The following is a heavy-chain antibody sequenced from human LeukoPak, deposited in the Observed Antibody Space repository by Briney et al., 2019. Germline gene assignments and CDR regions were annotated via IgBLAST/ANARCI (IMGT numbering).Heavy chain of an antibody. Sequence: ASVKVSCKASGGTFSSYAISWVRQAPGQGLEWMGIINPSGGSTSYAQKFQGRVTMTRDTSTSTVYMELSSLRSEDTAVYYCANSGWDYYYGMDVWGQGTTVTVSS. J-gene: IGHJ6*02. CDR2: INPSGGST. D-gene: IGHD6-19*01. CDR3: ANSGWDYYYGMDV. V-gene: IGHV1-46*01. CDR1: GGTFSSYA.